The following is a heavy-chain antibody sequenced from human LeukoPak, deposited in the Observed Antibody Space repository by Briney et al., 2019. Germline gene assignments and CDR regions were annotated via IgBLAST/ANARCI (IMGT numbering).Heavy chain of an antibody. CDR2: INPNSGGT. D-gene: IGHD6-19*01. V-gene: IGHV1-2*02. Sequence: ASVKVSCKASGYTFTGYYMHWVRQAPGEGLGWRGWINPNSGGTNYAQKCQGRVTMTRDTSISTAYMELSRLRSDDTDVYYCARDHGSGWYDLVYWGQGTLVTVSS. CDR3: ARDHGSGWYDLVY. CDR1: GYTFTGYY. J-gene: IGHJ4*02.